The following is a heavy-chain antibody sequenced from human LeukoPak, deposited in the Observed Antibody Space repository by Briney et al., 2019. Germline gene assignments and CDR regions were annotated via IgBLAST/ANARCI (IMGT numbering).Heavy chain of an antibody. Sequence: PGGSLRLSCAASGFTVSSNYMSWVRQAPGKGLEWVSVIYSGGSTYYADSVKGRFTISRDNAKNSLYLQMNSLRAEDTAVYYCARDPYAKYSSSRYDLWGQGTLVTVSS. CDR2: IYSGGST. CDR3: ARDPYAKYSSSRYDL. CDR1: GFTVSSNY. V-gene: IGHV3-53*01. D-gene: IGHD6-6*01. J-gene: IGHJ5*02.